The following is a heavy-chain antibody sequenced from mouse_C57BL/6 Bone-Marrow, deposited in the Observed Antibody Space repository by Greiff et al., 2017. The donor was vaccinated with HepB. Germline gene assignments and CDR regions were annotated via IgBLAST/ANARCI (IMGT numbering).Heavy chain of an antibody. CDR3: TRSGIYDGYYYYFDY. V-gene: IGHV1-5*01. J-gene: IGHJ2*01. CDR1: GYTFTSYW. Sequence: EVQLQQSGTVLARPGASVKMSCKTSGYTFTSYWMHWVKQRPGQGLEWIGAIYPGNSDTSYNQKFKGKAKLTAVTSASTAYMELSSLTTEDSAVYYCTRSGIYDGYYYYFDYWGQGTTLTVSS. CDR2: IYPGNSDT. D-gene: IGHD2-3*01.